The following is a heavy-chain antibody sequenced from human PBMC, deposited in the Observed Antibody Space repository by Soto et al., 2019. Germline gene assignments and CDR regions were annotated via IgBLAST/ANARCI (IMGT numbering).Heavy chain of an antibody. CDR1: GFTFSSYA. D-gene: IGHD3-9*01. V-gene: IGHV3-23*01. J-gene: IGHJ5*02. Sequence: PGGSLRLSCAASGFTFSSYAMGGVRQAPGKGLEWVSAISGSGCSTYYADSVKGRFTISRDNSKNTLYLQMNSLRAEDTAVYYCAKDGRLEYYDIVTGYPRARAGPKSSYAFDPWGQGTLVTVSS. CDR2: ISGSGCST. CDR3: AKDGRLEYYDIVTGYPRARAGPKSSYAFDP.